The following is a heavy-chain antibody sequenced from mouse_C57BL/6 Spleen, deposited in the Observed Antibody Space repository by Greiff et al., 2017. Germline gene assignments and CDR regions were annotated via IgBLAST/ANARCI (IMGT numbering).Heavy chain of an antibody. CDR2: IDPSDSET. V-gene: IGHV1-52*01. D-gene: IGHD1-1*01. CDR1: GYTFTSYW. J-gene: IGHJ1*03. CDR3: AREGDYGSSYRYFDV. Sequence: QVQLQQPGAELVRPGSSVKLSCKASGYTFTSYWMHWVKQRPIQGLEWIGNIDPSDSETHYNQKFKDKATLTVDKSSSTAYMQLSSLTSEDSAVYYCAREGDYGSSYRYFDVWGTGTTVTVAS.